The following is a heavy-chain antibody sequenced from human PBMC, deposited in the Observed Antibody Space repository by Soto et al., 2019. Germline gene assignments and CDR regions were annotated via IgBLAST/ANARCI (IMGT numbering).Heavy chain of an antibody. D-gene: IGHD3-10*02. J-gene: IGHJ5*02. CDR3: VCFSCTDDP. V-gene: IGHV3-74*01. Sequence: EVQVVESGGGLVQPGGSLRLSCVFSGFTLSNYYMHWVRQAPGKGLVWVSRINSDGSNTNYADSVKGRFTISRDNAKNTLYLQMTSLSVEDTALYYCVCFSCTDDPWGQGRLVTVSS. CDR1: GFTLSNYY. CDR2: INSDGSNT.